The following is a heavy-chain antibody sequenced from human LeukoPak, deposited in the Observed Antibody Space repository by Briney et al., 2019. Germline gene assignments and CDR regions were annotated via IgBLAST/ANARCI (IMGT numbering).Heavy chain of an antibody. V-gene: IGHV4-4*07. J-gene: IGHJ4*02. CDR2: IYTSGST. CDR1: GVSISTYY. CDR3: ARDRFRGDYFDY. Sequence: PSETLSLTCTVSGVSISTYYWSWIRQPAGKGLEWIGRIYTSGSTNYNPSLKSRVTISVDTSKNQFSLKLSSVTAADAAVYYCARDRFRGDYFDYWGQGTLVTVSS. D-gene: IGHD3-3*01.